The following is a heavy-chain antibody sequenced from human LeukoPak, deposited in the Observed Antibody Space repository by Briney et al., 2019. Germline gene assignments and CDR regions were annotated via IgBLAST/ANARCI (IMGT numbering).Heavy chain of an antibody. D-gene: IGHD4-17*01. CDR3: ARVYGDYVDY. V-gene: IGHV4-61*02. Sequence: SETLSLTCTVSGGSISSGSYYWSWIRQPAGKGLEWIGRIYTSGSTNYNPSLKSRVTISVDTSKNQFSLKLSSMTAADTAVYYCARVYGDYVDYWGQGTLVTVSS. J-gene: IGHJ4*02. CDR1: GGSISSGSYY. CDR2: IYTSGST.